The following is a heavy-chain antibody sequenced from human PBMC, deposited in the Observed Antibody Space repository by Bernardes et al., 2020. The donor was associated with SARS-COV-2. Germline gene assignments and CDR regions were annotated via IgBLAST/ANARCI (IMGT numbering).Heavy chain of an antibody. Sequence: GGSLRLSCAASGFTFGSYWMHWVSQAPGKGLVWVSRISSDGRTITYADSVEGRFTISRDNAKNTLYLQMSSLRADDTAVYYCVRGPSDGHGRFEYWGQGTVVTV. J-gene: IGHJ4*02. CDR1: GFTFGSYW. CDR2: ISSDGRTI. V-gene: IGHV3-74*03. CDR3: VRGPSDGHGRFEY.